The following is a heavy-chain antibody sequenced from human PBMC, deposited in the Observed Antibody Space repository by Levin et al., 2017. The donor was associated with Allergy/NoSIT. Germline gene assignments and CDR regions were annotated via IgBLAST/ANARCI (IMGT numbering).Heavy chain of an antibody. D-gene: IGHD3-10*01. CDR2: ISSGGGPI. CDR1: GLDFTAYG. J-gene: IGHJ4*02. Sequence: GGSLRLSCVTSGLDFTAYGMNWVRQAPGKGLEWLSHISSGGGPIFYADSVKGRFTISRDNAKNSLFLQMNTLRVEDTAVYYCAGRGVDYWGQGTLVTVSS. CDR3: AGRGVDY. V-gene: IGHV3-48*04.